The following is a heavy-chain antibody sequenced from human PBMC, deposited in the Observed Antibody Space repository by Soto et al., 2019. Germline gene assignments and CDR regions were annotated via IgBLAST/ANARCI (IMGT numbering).Heavy chain of an antibody. CDR1: GLPVSTNY. J-gene: IGHJ6*02. CDR3: VRPLPSGQNYGMDV. CDR2: IYNDGKT. Sequence: EVQLVESGGGLIQPGGSLNLSCAASGLPVSTNYMSWVRQGPGNGLEWVSVIYNDGKTYYADSVKGRFSISRDASKNTLHLQMDSLRDEDTAVYYCVRPLPSGQNYGMDVWGQGTTVTGSS. D-gene: IGHD3-10*01. V-gene: IGHV3-53*01.